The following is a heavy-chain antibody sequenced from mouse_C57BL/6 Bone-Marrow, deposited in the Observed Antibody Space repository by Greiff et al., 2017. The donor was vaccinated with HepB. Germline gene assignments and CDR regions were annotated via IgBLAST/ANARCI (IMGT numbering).Heavy chain of an antibody. V-gene: IGHV1-50*01. CDR2: IDPSDSYT. D-gene: IGHD4-1*01. CDR1: GYTFTSYW. Sequence: VKLQQPGAELVKPGASVKLSCKASGYTFTSYWMQWVKQRPGQGLEWIGEIDPSDSYTNYNQKFKGKATLTVDTSSSTAYMQLSSLTSEDSAVYYCARGTGTAYYFDYWGQGTTLTVSS. J-gene: IGHJ2*01. CDR3: ARGTGTAYYFDY.